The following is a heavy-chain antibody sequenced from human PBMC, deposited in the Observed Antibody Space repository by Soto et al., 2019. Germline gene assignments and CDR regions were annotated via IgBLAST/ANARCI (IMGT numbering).Heavy chain of an antibody. J-gene: IGHJ4*02. V-gene: IGHV3-9*01. D-gene: IGHD3-9*01. CDR1: GFTFDDYA. CDR3: AKDKGGDYDILTGYYNFVVDY. Sequence: HPGGSLRLSCAASGFTFDDYAMHWVRQAPGKGLEWVSGLSWNSGSIGYADSVKGRFTISRDNAKNSLYLQMNSLRAEDTALYYCAKDKGGDYDILTGYYNFVVDYWGQGTLVTVS. CDR2: LSWNSGSI.